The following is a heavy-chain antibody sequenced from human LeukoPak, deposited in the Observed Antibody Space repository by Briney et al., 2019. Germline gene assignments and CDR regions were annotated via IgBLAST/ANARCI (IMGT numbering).Heavy chain of an antibody. CDR1: GFTFSDYY. CDR2: ISSSGSTI. D-gene: IGHD3-3*01. Sequence: GGSLRLSCAASGFTFSDYYMSWIRQAPGKGLEWVSYISSSGSTIYYADSVKGRFTISRDNAKNSLYLQMNSLRAEDTAVYYCARDRYDFWSGYYTDYYCGMDVWGQGTTVTVSS. J-gene: IGHJ6*02. CDR3: ARDRYDFWSGYYTDYYCGMDV. V-gene: IGHV3-11*01.